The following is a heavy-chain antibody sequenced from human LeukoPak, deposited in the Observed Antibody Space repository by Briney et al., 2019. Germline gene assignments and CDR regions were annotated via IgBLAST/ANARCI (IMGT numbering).Heavy chain of an antibody. Sequence: KPSETLSLTCTVSGGSISSYYWSWIRQPPGKGLEWIGYIYYSGGTNYNPSLKSRVTISVDRSKNQFSLKLSSVTAADTAVYYCARGADCSSSSCNGGNWFDPWGQGTLVTVSS. CDR3: ARGADCSSSSCNGGNWFDP. CDR1: GGSISSYY. CDR2: IYYSGGT. J-gene: IGHJ5*02. D-gene: IGHD2-2*01. V-gene: IGHV4-59*01.